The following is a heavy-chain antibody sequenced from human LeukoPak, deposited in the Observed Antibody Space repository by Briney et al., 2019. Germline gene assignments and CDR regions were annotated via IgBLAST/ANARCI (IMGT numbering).Heavy chain of an antibody. J-gene: IGHJ6*02. CDR3: ARVRSDYGDYYYYGMDV. Sequence: SGTLSLTCAVSGGSIRSSNWWSWVRQPPGKGLEWIGEIYHSGSTNYNPSLKSRVTISVDKSKNQFSLKLSSVTAADTAVYYCARVRSDYGDYYYYGMDVWGQGTTVTVSS. D-gene: IGHD4-17*01. CDR2: IYHSGST. V-gene: IGHV4-4*02. CDR1: GGSIRSSNW.